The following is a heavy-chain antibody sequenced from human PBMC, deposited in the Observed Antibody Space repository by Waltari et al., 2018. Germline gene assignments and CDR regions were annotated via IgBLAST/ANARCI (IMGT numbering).Heavy chain of an antibody. Sequence: QVPLVQSGTEVKKPGASVQVTCKASGYTFTDYGISWVRQAPGQGLEWMGWIRPHNGNTKYLQKFKGRVTMTTDTSTRTAYMKLRRLRSDDTAVYYCGRDRGVDTVWFWGQGTLVTVSS. CDR3: GRDRGVDTVWF. J-gene: IGHJ4*02. D-gene: IGHD5-18*01. CDR1: GYTFTDYG. V-gene: IGHV1-18*01. CDR2: IRPHNGNT.